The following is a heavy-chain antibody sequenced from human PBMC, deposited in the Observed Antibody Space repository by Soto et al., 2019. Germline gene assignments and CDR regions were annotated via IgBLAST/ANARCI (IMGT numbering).Heavy chain of an antibody. CDR2: ISGSGGST. J-gene: IGHJ4*02. Sequence: PGGSLRLSCAASGFTFSSCAMSWVRQAPGKGLEWVSTISGSGGSTSYADSVKGRVTISRDNSRNTLNLEMNSLRAEDTAVYYCAKEVSPYLATAALSLFNYFEYWGQGTLVTVSS. V-gene: IGHV3-23*01. CDR3: AKEVSPYLATAALSLFNYFEY. D-gene: IGHD6-13*01. CDR1: GFTFSSCA.